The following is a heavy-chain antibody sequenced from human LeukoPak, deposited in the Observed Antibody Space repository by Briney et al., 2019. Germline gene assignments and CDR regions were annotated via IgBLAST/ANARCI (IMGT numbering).Heavy chain of an antibody. CDR3: ARGRGYYGDEFDP. D-gene: IGHD4-17*01. V-gene: IGHV3-48*02. CDR1: GFTFSSYA. Sequence: GGSLRLSCAASGFTFSSYAMSWVRQAPGKGLEWVSYISSSSSTIYYADSVKGRSTISRDNAKNSLYLQMNSLRDEDTAVYYCARGRGYYGDEFDPWGQGTLVTVSS. CDR2: ISSSSSTI. J-gene: IGHJ5*02.